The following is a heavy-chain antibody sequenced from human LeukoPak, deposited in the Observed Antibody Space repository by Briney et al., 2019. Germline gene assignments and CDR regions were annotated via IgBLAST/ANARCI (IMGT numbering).Heavy chain of an antibody. V-gene: IGHV1-2*02. D-gene: IGHD6-6*01. J-gene: IGHJ3*02. CDR1: GYSFTACY. CDR2: IIPGRDDS. CDR3: ATPYSRSSIDGFDI. Sequence: ASVSLSLKTSGYSFTACYIVWVRQAPGQGLEWMGGIIPGRDDSNFEQKYPGRISMTSDTAISTANLELSSLTSADTALYYCATPYSRSSIDGFDIWGQGTMVTVSS.